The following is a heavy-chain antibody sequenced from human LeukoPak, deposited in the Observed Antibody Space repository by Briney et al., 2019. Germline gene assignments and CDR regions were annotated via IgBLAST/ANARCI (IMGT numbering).Heavy chain of an antibody. J-gene: IGHJ4*02. CDR1: GYTFTGYY. CDR3: ARAASLYSSSWYTAPDY. D-gene: IGHD6-13*01. V-gene: IGHV1-2*04. Sequence: ASVKVSCKASGYTFTGYYMHWVRQAPGQGLEWMGWINPNSGGTNYAQKFQGWVTMTRDTSISTAYMELSRLRSDDTAVYYCARAASLYSSSWYTAPDYWGQGTLVTVSS. CDR2: INPNSGGT.